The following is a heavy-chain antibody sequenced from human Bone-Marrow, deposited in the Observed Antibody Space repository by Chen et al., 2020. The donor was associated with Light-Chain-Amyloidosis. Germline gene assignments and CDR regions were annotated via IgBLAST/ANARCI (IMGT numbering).Heavy chain of an antibody. CDR2: IYPDGSDA. V-gene: IGHV5-51*01. D-gene: IGHD5-12*01. J-gene: IGHJ4*02. CDR1: GYTFPNYW. CDR3: ARRRDGYIFDY. Sequence: EVQLEQSGPEVKKPGESLKISCKGSGYTFPNYWIGWVRQMPGKGLEWRGVIYPDGSDARYSPSLEGQVTISADKSIITAYLQWRSLKASDTAMYYCARRRDGYIFDYWRQGTLVTVSS.